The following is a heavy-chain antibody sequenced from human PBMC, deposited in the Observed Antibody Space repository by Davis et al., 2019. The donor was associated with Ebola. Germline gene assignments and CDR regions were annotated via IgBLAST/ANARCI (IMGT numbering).Heavy chain of an antibody. V-gene: IGHV3-30*04. CDR2: ISYDGSNK. Sequence: GESLKISCAASGFTFSSYAMHWVRQAPGKGLEWVAVISYDGSNKYYADSVKGRFTISRDNSKNSLYLQMNSLRDEDTAVYYCARAYGSSWYDYWGQGTLVTVSS. CDR1: GFTFSSYA. CDR3: ARAYGSSWYDY. D-gene: IGHD6-13*01. J-gene: IGHJ4*02.